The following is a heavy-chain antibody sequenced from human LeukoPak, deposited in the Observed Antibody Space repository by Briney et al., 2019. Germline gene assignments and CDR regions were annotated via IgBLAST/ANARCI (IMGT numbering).Heavy chain of an antibody. CDR1: GFTFSSYW. J-gene: IGHJ4*02. D-gene: IGHD3-10*01. Sequence: PGGSLRLSCAASGFTFSSYWMHWVRQAPGKGLVWVSRINSDGSSTSYADSVKGRFTISRDNAKNTLYLQMNSLRAEDTAVYYCARDARYYYGSGSCDYWGQGTLVTVSS. CDR3: ARDARYYYGSGSCDY. CDR2: INSDGSST. V-gene: IGHV3-74*01.